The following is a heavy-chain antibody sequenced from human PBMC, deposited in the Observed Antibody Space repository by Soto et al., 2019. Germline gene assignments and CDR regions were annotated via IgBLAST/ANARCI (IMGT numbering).Heavy chain of an antibody. D-gene: IGHD6-13*01. J-gene: IGHJ5*02. CDR3: AKDTRYFPPISPVGQLVLANWFDP. V-gene: IGHV3-30*18. Sequence: QVQLVESGGGVVQPGRSLRLSCAASGFTFSSYGMHWVRQAPGKGLEWVAVISYDGSNKYYADSVKGRFTISRDNSKNTLYLQMNSLGAEDTAVYYCAKDTRYFPPISPVGQLVLANWFDPWGQGTLVTVSS. CDR2: ISYDGSNK. CDR1: GFTFSSYG.